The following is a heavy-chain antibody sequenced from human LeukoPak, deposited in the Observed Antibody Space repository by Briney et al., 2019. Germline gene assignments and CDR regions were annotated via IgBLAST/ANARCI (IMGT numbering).Heavy chain of an antibody. Sequence: GGSLRLSCAASGFTVSSNYMSWVRQAPGKGLEWVSVIYSGGSTYYADSVKGRFTISRDNSKNTLYLQMNSLRAEDTAVYYCARFITMMSIGNWFDPWGQGTLVTVPS. CDR1: GFTVSSNY. D-gene: IGHD3-22*01. CDR2: IYSGGST. V-gene: IGHV3-66*02. CDR3: ARFITMMSIGNWFDP. J-gene: IGHJ5*02.